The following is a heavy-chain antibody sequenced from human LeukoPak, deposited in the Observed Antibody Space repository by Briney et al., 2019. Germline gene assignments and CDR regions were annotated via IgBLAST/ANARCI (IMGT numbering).Heavy chain of an antibody. D-gene: IGHD3-3*01. CDR2: VSYDGSIK. CDR3: AKDRRTYYDFWSGYYYVY. CDR1: GFTFSSYG. J-gene: IGHJ4*02. Sequence: GGSLRLSCAASGFTFSSYGMHWVRQDPGKGLEWVAVVSYDGSIKYYADSVKGRFTISRDNSKNTLYLQMDSLRAEDTALYYCAKDRRTYYDFWSGYYYVYWGQGTLVTVSS. V-gene: IGHV3-30*18.